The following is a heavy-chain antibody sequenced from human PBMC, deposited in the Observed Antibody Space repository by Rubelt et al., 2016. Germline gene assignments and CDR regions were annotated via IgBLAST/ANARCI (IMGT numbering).Heavy chain of an antibody. V-gene: IGHV3-21*01. CDR1: GFTFSSYS. D-gene: IGHD3-16*02. Sequence: EVQLLESGGGLVQPGGSLRLSCAASGFTFSSYSMNWVRQAPGKGLEWVSCISSSSSFTYSADSVKGRFTISSDKAKNSLYLQMNSLRAEDTAVYYCARGFDDYVWGSYRSPFDYWGQGTLVTVSS. J-gene: IGHJ4*02. CDR3: ARGFDDYVWGSYRSPFDY. CDR2: ISSSSSFT.